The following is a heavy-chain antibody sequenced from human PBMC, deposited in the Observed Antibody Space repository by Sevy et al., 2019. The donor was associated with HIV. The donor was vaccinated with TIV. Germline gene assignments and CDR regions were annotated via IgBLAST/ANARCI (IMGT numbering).Heavy chain of an antibody. CDR2: IYSGGRT. D-gene: IGHD3-22*01. CDR3: ARGSTYYCDDNGYSTRGDAFDI. Sequence: GGSLRLSCTASGFIVSSNYMTWVRQAPGKGLEWVSVIYSGGRTDYADSVKGRFTISRDNSKNTVYLQMNSLRAEDTAVYYCARGSTYYCDDNGYSTRGDAFDIWGQGTTVTVSS. J-gene: IGHJ3*02. V-gene: IGHV3-53*01. CDR1: GFIVSSNY.